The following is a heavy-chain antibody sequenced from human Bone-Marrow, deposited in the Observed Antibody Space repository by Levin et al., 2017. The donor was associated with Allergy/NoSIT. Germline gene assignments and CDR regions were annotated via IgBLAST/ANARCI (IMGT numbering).Heavy chain of an antibody. CDR3: ARDRSGVRGYGMDV. D-gene: IGHD2-15*01. J-gene: IGHJ6*02. Sequence: LRLSCTVSGDSIRSGDYYWSWIRQPPGKGLEWIGNIYSSGSTYYKASLKSRVTISIDTSKNQFSLKLSSVSAADTAVYYCARDRSGVRGYGMDVWGQGATVTVSS. CDR2: IYSSGST. V-gene: IGHV4-30-4*01. CDR1: GDSIRSGDYY.